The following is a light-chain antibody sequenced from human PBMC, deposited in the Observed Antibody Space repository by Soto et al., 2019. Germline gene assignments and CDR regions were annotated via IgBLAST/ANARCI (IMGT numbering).Light chain of an antibody. CDR2: DVS. J-gene: IGLJ1*01. V-gene: IGLV2-14*03. CDR3: SSHTTSSTRV. CDR1: SSAVGGYNY. Sequence: QSALTQPASVSGSPGQSIAISCTGTSSAVGGYNYVSWYQQHPGKAPKLMIYDVSNRPSGVSDRFSGSKSGNTASLTISGLQAEDEADYYCSSHTTSSTRVFGTGTKVTVL.